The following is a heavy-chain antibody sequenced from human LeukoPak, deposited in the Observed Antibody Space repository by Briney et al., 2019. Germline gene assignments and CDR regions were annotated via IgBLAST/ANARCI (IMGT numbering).Heavy chain of an antibody. CDR1: GFTFRSSA. CDR2: ISSSGNT. Sequence: GGSLRLSCEASGFTFRSSAMTWVRQTPGKGLEWFSSISSSGNTYYADSVKGRFTISRDNSKNLVNLQMNRLRAEDTAIYYCVKGRMSEDGLDFWGQGSLVTVSS. J-gene: IGHJ4*02. D-gene: IGHD5-24*01. CDR3: VKGRMSEDGLDF. V-gene: IGHV3-23*01.